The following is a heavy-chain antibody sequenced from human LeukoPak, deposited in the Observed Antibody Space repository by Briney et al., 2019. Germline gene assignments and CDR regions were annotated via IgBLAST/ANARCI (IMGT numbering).Heavy chain of an antibody. Sequence: SVKVSCKASGGTFSSYAISWVRQAPGQGLGWMGGVIPIFGTANYAQKFQGRVTITTDDSTSSAYMDLSSLRSEDTAVYYCAIGESSTPYYFDYWGQGTLVTVSS. D-gene: IGHD3-10*01. CDR3: AIGESSTPYYFDY. CDR2: VIPIFGTA. CDR1: GGTFSSYA. J-gene: IGHJ4*02. V-gene: IGHV1-69*05.